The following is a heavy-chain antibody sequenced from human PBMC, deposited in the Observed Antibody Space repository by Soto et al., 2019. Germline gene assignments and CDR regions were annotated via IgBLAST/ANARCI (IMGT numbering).Heavy chain of an antibody. CDR1: GASVSSSFSY. J-gene: IGHJ3*01. Sequence: QLQLQESGPGLVNPSETLSLTCTVSGASVSSSFSYWGWIRQPPGKGLEWIGTIYYSWTTYYNPSFESRITVSVDTSKNQFSLTLTSVSAADTAVYYCARHDTPRPLTGGGAPSVTPDAFDVWGRGTMVTVSS. CDR3: ARHDTPRPLTGGGAPSVTPDAFDV. CDR2: IYYSWTT. D-gene: IGHD3-9*01. V-gene: IGHV4-39*01.